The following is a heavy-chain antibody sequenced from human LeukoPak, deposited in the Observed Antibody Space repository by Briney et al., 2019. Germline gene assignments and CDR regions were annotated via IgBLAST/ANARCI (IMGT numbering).Heavy chain of an antibody. Sequence: SETLSLTCSVSGGSINSYFWSWIRQPPGKGLEWIGYIYYSGSTNYNPSLESRVTISVDTSKNQFSLKLSSVTASDTAVYYCARLLYSSGWYVYWGQGILVTVSS. CDR3: ARLLYSSGWYVY. D-gene: IGHD6-19*01. J-gene: IGHJ4*02. CDR2: IYYSGST. CDR1: GGSINSYF. V-gene: IGHV4-59*01.